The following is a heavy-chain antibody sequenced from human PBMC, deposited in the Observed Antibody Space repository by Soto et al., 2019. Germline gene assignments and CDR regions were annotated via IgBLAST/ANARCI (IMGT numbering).Heavy chain of an antibody. V-gene: IGHV1-69*13. D-gene: IGHD4-17*01. Sequence: GASVKVSCKASGGTFSSYAISWVRQAPGQGLEWMGGIIPIFGTANYAQKFQGRVTITADESTSTAYMELSSLRSEDTAVYYCARSDYGDIYYYYYGIDVWGQGTTVTVSS. J-gene: IGHJ6*02. CDR2: IIPIFGTA. CDR3: ARSDYGDIYYYYYGIDV. CDR1: GGTFSSYA.